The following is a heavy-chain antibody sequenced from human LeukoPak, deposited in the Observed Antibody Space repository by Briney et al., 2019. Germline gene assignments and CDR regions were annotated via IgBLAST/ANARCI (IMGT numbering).Heavy chain of an antibody. Sequence: PGGSLRLSCAASGFTVSSNYMSWVRQAPGKGLEGVSVIYSGGSTYYADSVKGRFTISRDNSKNTLYLQMNSLRAEDTAVYYCARTPSGSYSNDAFDIWGQGTMVTVSS. D-gene: IGHD3-10*01. CDR2: IYSGGST. CDR1: GFTVSSNY. J-gene: IGHJ3*02. CDR3: ARTPSGSYSNDAFDI. V-gene: IGHV3-66*01.